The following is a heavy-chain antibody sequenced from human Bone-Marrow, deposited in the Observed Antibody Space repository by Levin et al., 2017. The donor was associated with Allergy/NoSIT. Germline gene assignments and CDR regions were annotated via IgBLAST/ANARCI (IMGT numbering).Heavy chain of an antibody. Sequence: GSLKISCAASGFTFSDFGIHWVRQAPGKGLEWVAVIWYDGSNKYYTDSVKGRFTISRDNSKNTLYLQMDSLRAEDTAVYYCARDRYSAVAGIDWTHPLDYWGQGTLVTVSS. J-gene: IGHJ4*02. CDR3: ARDRYSAVAGIDWTHPLDY. D-gene: IGHD6-19*01. CDR1: GFTFSDFG. CDR2: IWYDGSNK. V-gene: IGHV3-33*01.